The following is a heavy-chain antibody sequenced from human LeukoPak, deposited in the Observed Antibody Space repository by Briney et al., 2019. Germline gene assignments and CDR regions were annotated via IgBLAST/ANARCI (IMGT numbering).Heavy chain of an antibody. CDR1: GGTFSSYA. J-gene: IGHJ6*03. Sequence: ASVKVSCKASGGTFSSYAISWVRQAPGQGLEWMGGIIPIFGTANYAQKFQGRVTITADESTSTAYMELSSLRSEDTAVYYCARSYHYGSGSPEGDYYYYYMDVWGKGTTVTVSS. CDR3: ARSYHYGSGSPEGDYYYYYMDV. V-gene: IGHV1-69*13. CDR2: IIPIFGTA. D-gene: IGHD3-10*01.